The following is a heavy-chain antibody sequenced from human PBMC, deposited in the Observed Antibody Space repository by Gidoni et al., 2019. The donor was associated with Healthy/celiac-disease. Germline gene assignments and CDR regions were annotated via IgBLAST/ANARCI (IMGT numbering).Heavy chain of an antibody. CDR1: GFTFSSYA. CDR3: AKDSSSWLAVNWFDP. J-gene: IGHJ5*02. Sequence: EVQLLESGGGLVQPGGSLRLSCAASGFTFSSYAMSWVRPAPGKGLEWVSAIGGSGGSTYYADSVKGRFTISRDNSKNTLYLQMNSLRAEDTAVYYCAKDSSSWLAVNWFDPWGQGTLVTVSS. CDR2: IGGSGGST. D-gene: IGHD6-13*01. V-gene: IGHV3-23*01.